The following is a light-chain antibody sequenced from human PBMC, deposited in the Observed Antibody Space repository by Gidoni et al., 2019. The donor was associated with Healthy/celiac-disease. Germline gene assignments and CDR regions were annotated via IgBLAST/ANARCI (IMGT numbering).Light chain of an antibody. V-gene: IGLV3-19*01. CDR2: GKT. J-gene: IGLJ2*01. CDR1: SLRTYY. CDR3: NSRDSSGNHLV. Sequence: SSELTQDPAVSVALGQPVRITCQGDSLRTYYASWYQQKPGQAPFLVIYGKTNRPSGIPDRFSGSSSGNTASLTITGAQAEDEADYYCNSRDSSGNHLVFGGGTKLTVL.